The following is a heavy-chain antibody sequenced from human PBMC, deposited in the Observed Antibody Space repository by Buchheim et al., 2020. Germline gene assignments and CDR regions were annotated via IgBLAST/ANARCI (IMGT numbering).Heavy chain of an antibody. J-gene: IGHJ6*02. V-gene: IGHV3-7*03. CDR3: AGFGAYAEYYYGMDV. Sequence: EVQLVESGGGLVQPGGSLRLSCAASGFTFSSYWMSWVRQAPGKGLEWVANIKQDGSEKYYVDSVKGRFTISRDNAKNSLYLQMNSLRAEDTAVYYCAGFGAYAEYYYGMDVWGQGTT. D-gene: IGHD3-16*01. CDR2: IKQDGSEK. CDR1: GFTFSSYW.